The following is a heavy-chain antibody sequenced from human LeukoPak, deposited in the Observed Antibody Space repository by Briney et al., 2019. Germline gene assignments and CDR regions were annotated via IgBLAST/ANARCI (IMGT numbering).Heavy chain of an antibody. V-gene: IGHV5-51*01. J-gene: IGHJ6*02. CDR3: VRHGLKGCSGGRCFTSFYYYGPDV. Sequence: GESLKISCNGSGYRFIDYLIGWGRQMPGKGLELMGIIFPGDSDIKYSPSFQGQVTISADNSISTAYLQWSSLKASDHAMYYCVRHGLKGCSGGRCFTSFYYYGPDVWGQGSTVTVSS. D-gene: IGHD2-15*01. CDR2: IFPGDSDI. CDR1: GYRFIDYL.